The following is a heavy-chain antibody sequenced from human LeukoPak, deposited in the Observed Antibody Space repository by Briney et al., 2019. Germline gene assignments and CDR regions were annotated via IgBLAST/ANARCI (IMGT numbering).Heavy chain of an antibody. CDR1: GGSFSGYY. D-gene: IGHD3-22*01. V-gene: IGHV4-31*11. J-gene: IGHJ4*02. Sequence: SETLSLTCAVYGGSFSGYYWSWIRQHPGKGLGWIGYIYYSGSTYYNPSLKSRVTISVDTSKNQFSLKLSSVTAADTAVYYCARDLSGYYYDSSGYPRRAYYFDYWGQGTLVTVSS. CDR3: ARDLSGYYYDSSGYPRRAYYFDY. CDR2: IYYSGST.